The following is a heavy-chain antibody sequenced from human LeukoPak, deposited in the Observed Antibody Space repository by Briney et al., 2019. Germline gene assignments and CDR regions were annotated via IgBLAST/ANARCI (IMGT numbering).Heavy chain of an antibody. D-gene: IGHD3-16*01. CDR3: ATNSRFMITFGTVPYYMDV. V-gene: IGHV3-48*03. J-gene: IGHJ6*03. Sequence: PGGSLRLSCAASGFTFSSYEMNWVRQAPGKGLEWVSYISSSGSTIYYADSVKGRFTISRDNAKNSLYLQMNSLRAEDTAVYYCATNSRFMITFGTVPYYMDVWGKGTTVTVSS. CDR1: GFTFSSYE. CDR2: ISSSGSTI.